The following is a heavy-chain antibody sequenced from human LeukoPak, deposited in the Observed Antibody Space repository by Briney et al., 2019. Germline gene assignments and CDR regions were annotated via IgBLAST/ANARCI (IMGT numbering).Heavy chain of an antibody. CDR1: GASISSHY. D-gene: IGHD2-15*01. V-gene: IGHV4-34*01. CDR2: INHSGST. J-gene: IGHJ4*02. Sequence: SETLSLTCAVSGASISSHYWSWIRQPPGKGLEWIGEINHSGSTNYNPSLKSRVTISVDTSKNQFSLKLSSVTAADTAVYYCARGTNVDCSGGSCYSSTRCFDYWGQGTLVTVSS. CDR3: ARGTNVDCSGGSCYSSTRCFDY.